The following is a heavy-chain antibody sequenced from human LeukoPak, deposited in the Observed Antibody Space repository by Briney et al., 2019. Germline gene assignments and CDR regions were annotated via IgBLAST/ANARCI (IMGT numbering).Heavy chain of an antibody. V-gene: IGHV3-74*01. CDR3: ARNSNGMSN. D-gene: IGHD2-8*01. Sequence: PGGSLRLSCVASGFTFTNYGMMWVRQAPGRGLVWVSYINSDGRSTTYADSVKGRFTISRDNAKNTLYLQMSSLRAEDTAMYYCARNSNGMSNWGQGTLVIVSS. J-gene: IGHJ4*02. CDR2: INSDGRST. CDR1: GFTFTNYG.